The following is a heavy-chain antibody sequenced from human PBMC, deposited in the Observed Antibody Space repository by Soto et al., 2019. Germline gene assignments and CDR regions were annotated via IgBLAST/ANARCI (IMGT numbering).Heavy chain of an antibody. Sequence: QVQLVQSGAEVKKPGASVKVSCKASGYTFTSYGISWVRQAPGQGLVWMGWISAYNGNTNYAQKLQGRVTMTTDTTTRTAYMELRSLRSDDTTVYYCARDGYYDSSPTHNWFDPWGQGTLVTVSS. J-gene: IGHJ5*02. CDR3: ARDGYYDSSPTHNWFDP. CDR2: ISAYNGNT. D-gene: IGHD3-22*01. V-gene: IGHV1-18*04. CDR1: GYTFTSYG.